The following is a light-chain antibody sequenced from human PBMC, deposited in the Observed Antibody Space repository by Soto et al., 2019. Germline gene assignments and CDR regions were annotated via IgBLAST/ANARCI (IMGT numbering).Light chain of an antibody. V-gene: IGKV1-5*03. CDR3: QQYNTYRWT. Sequence: DIQMTQSPSTLSASVGDRVTITCRASQSISSWLAWYQQKPGKAPKVLIYKASGLESGVPSRFSGSGSGTEFTLTISSLQPDDFATYYCQQYNTYRWTFGQGTKVEIK. J-gene: IGKJ1*01. CDR1: QSISSW. CDR2: KAS.